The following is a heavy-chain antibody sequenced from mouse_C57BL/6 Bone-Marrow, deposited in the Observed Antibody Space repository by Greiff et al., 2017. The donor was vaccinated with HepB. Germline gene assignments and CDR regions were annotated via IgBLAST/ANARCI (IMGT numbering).Heavy chain of an antibody. D-gene: IGHD2-4*01. J-gene: IGHJ4*01. CDR1: GYTFTSYW. CDR3: AAMIKDYYYAMDY. V-gene: IGHV1-52*01. CDR2: IDPSDSET. Sequence: QVQLQQPGAELVRPGSSVKLSCKASGYTFTSYWMHWVKQRPIQGLEWIGNIDPSDSETHYNQKFKDKATLTVDKSSSTAYMQLSSLTSEDSAVYYCAAMIKDYYYAMDYWGQGTSVTVSS.